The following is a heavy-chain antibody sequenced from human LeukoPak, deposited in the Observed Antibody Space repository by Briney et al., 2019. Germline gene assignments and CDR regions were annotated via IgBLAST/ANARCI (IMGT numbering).Heavy chain of an antibody. CDR2: ISSSTSHT. Sequence: GGSLRLSRAASGFALSTYEMTWVRQAPGKGLEWVSFISSSTSHTFYADSVKGRFTTFRDTAKNSLYLLMNNLRGEDTAVYYCARDVSSSTRAFDIWGQGTMVAVS. V-gene: IGHV3-48*03. CDR1: GFALSTYE. CDR3: ARDVSSSTRAFDI. J-gene: IGHJ3*02. D-gene: IGHD2-15*01.